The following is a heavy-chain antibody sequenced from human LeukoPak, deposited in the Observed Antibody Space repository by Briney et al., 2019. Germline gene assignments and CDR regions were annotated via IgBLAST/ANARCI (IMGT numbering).Heavy chain of an antibody. V-gene: IGHV3-74*01. CDR1: GFTFSSYW. Sequence: GGSLRLSCAASGFTFSSYWMHWVRQAPGKGLVWVSRINNDGSNTRYADSVKGRFTISRDNAKNTLYLQMNSLRAEDTAMYYCARSNYPYYFDYWGQGTLVTVSS. J-gene: IGHJ4*02. CDR3: ARSNYPYYFDY. D-gene: IGHD4/OR15-4a*01. CDR2: INNDGSNT.